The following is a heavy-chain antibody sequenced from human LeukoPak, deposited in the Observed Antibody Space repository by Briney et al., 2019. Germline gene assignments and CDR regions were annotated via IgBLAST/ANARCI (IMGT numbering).Heavy chain of an antibody. Sequence: SETLSLTCTVSGGSISSYYWSWIRQPPGKGLEWIGCIYYSGSTNYNPSLKSRVTISVDTSKNQFSLKLSSVTAADTAVYYCARMGDGYPNWGQGTLVTVSS. CDR3: ARMGDGYPN. J-gene: IGHJ4*02. D-gene: IGHD5-24*01. CDR2: IYYSGST. V-gene: IGHV4-59*08. CDR1: GGSISSYY.